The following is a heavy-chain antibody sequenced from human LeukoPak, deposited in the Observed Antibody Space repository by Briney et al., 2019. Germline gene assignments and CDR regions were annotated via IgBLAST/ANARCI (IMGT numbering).Heavy chain of an antibody. Sequence: PGGSLRLSCVASGFTFSSYWMSWVRQAPGKGLEWVANIKQDGSAKYYVDSVKGRFTISRDNAKNSLYLHMNSLRAEDTAVYYCARGDPMASYYYYYYMDVWGKGTTVTVSS. CDR3: ARGDPMASYYYYYYMDV. J-gene: IGHJ6*03. CDR1: GFTFSSYW. CDR2: IKQDGSAK. D-gene: IGHD5-24*01. V-gene: IGHV3-7*01.